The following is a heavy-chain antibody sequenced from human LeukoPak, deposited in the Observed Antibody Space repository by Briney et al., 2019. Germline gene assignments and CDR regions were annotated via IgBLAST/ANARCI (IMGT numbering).Heavy chain of an antibody. J-gene: IGHJ4*02. V-gene: IGHV3-21*01. D-gene: IGHD4-17*01. Sequence: PGGSLRLSCAASGFTFSSYSMSWVRQAPGKGLEWVSSISSSSSYIYYADSVKGRFTISRDSAKNSLYLQMNSLRAEDTAVYYCARDSTLTVTETNFDYWGQGTLVTVSS. CDR1: GFTFSSYS. CDR2: ISSSSSYI. CDR3: ARDSTLTVTETNFDY.